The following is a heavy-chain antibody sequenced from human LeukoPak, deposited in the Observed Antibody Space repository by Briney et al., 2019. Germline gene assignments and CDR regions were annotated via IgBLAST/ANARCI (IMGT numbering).Heavy chain of an antibody. CDR3: ATERALGGVRFWFDP. D-gene: IGHD3-16*01. CDR1: GYTFTSYY. CDR2: INPSGFST. J-gene: IGHJ5*02. Sequence: VASVKVSCKASGYTFTSYYMHWVRQAPGQGLEWMGIINPSGFSTTYAQKFQGRVTMTEDTSTDTAYMELSSLRSEDTAVYYCATERALGGVRFWFDPWGQGTLVTVSS. V-gene: IGHV1-46*01.